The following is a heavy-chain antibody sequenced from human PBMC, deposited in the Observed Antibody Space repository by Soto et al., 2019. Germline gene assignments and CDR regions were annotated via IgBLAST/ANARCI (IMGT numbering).Heavy chain of an antibody. CDR2: INIGSGNT. V-gene: IGHV1-3*05. CDR3: ARDGGDCGYRLAYYYYIGMDV. CDR1: GYAFSSYA. J-gene: IGHJ6*02. D-gene: IGHD2-21*02. Sequence: QVQLVQSGAEEKKPGASVKVSCKASGYAFSSYAMHWVRQAPGQRLEWMGWINIGSGNTEYSQNFQDRITITRDTSARTLYMELSGLRSEDTAVYYCARDGGDCGYRLAYYYYIGMDVWGQGTTVTVSS.